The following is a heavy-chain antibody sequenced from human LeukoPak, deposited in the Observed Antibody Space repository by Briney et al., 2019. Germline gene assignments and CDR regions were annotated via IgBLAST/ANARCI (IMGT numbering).Heavy chain of an antibody. J-gene: IGHJ4*02. Sequence: GGSLRLSCVVSGLTFSSYAMSWVRPAPGKGLDWVSAISASGGSPYYADSAKGRFTISRDNSKNTVHLQLNSLRGEDTAIYYCAPNWNLDYWGQGSLVTVSS. V-gene: IGHV3-23*01. CDR3: APNWNLDY. CDR2: ISASGGSP. CDR1: GLTFSSYA. D-gene: IGHD1-1*01.